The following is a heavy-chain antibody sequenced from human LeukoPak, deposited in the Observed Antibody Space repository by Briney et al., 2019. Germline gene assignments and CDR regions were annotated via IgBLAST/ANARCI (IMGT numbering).Heavy chain of an antibody. D-gene: IGHD6-13*01. CDR3: ARVIDQTVPGTWFDP. Sequence: PGGSLRLSCAASGFTFSSYAMHWVRQAPGKGPEWIGSIHHSGSTHYNPSLKSRVTIVVDTSKKQFSLMLTSVTAADTAVYYCARVIDQTVPGTWFDPWGQGTVVTVSS. V-gene: IGHV4-38-2*01. CDR1: GFTFSSYA. J-gene: IGHJ5*02. CDR2: IHHSGST.